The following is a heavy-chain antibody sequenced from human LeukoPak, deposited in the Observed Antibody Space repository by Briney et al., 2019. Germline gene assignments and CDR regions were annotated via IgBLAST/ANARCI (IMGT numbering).Heavy chain of an antibody. CDR1: GGSFSGYY. J-gene: IGHJ5*02. CDR3: GSSGPFDP. V-gene: IGHV4-34*01. CDR2: INHSGSI. D-gene: IGHD3-16*01. Sequence: SETLSLTCAVYGGSFSGYYWSWIRQPPGKGLEWIGEINHSGSINNNPSLKSRVNVSLDTSKNQFSLKLRSVTAADTAVYILGSSGPFDPWGQGTLATVSS.